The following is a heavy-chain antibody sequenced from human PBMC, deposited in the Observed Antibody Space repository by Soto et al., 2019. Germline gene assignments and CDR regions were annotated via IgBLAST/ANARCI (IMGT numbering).Heavy chain of an antibody. CDR2: IYYSGST. CDR3: ARGIDGWYQGRYYYGMDV. D-gene: IGHD6-19*01. CDR1: GGSVSSGSYY. J-gene: IGHJ6*02. Sequence: QVQLQESGPGLVKPSETLSLTCTVSGGSVSSGSYYWSWIRQPPGKGLEWIGYIYYSGSTNYNPSRKRRVTISVDTSKNQFSLKLSSVTAADTAVYYCARGIDGWYQGRYYYGMDVWGQGTTVTVSS. V-gene: IGHV4-61*01.